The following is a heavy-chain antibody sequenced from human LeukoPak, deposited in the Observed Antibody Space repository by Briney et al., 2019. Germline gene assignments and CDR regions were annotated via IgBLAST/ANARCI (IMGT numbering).Heavy chain of an antibody. Sequence: PSETLSLTCTVSGDSLNTYYWTWIRQTPGKGLEWIGFVAYSGSSNYNPSLKSRVSISIDTSKNQFSLALTSVTPADTAVYYCARVVRGVVTSNWFDPWDQGTLVTVSS. D-gene: IGHD2-21*02. V-gene: IGHV4-59*01. CDR2: VAYSGSS. CDR1: GDSLNTYY. CDR3: ARVVRGVVTSNWFDP. J-gene: IGHJ5*02.